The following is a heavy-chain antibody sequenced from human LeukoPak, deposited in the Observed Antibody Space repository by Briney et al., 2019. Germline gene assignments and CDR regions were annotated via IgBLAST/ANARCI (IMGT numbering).Heavy chain of an antibody. Sequence: GGSLRLSCTASGFTFSGYAVSWFRRAPGEGLERVAFLRTNPYGGTTESAASVKGRFSRSSDDSEYVAYLQMNNLKTEDTAVYFCSRVRYSGVGGRFDAFDIWGQGTMVTVSS. CDR3: SRVRYSGVGGRFDAFDI. CDR1: GFTFSGYA. V-gene: IGHV3-49*03. D-gene: IGHD1-26*01. J-gene: IGHJ3*02. CDR2: LRTNPYGGTT.